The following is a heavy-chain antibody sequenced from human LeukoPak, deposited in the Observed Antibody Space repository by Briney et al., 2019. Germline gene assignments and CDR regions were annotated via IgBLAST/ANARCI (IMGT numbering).Heavy chain of an antibody. Sequence: GGSLRLSCAASGFAFSDFYMSWIRQAPGKGLEWVSYITRSGPTIYYADSVKGRFTISRDNAKNSLYLQMNSLRAEDTAVYYCARAVYSGSSPAFDYWGQGTLVTVSS. D-gene: IGHD1-26*01. CDR2: ITRSGPTI. CDR3: ARAVYSGSSPAFDY. CDR1: GFAFSDFY. V-gene: IGHV3-11*04. J-gene: IGHJ4*02.